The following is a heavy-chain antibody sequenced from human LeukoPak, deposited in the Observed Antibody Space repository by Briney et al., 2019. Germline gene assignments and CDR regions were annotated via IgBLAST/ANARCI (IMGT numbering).Heavy chain of an antibody. CDR3: ARESPPYSSIYYFDY. CDR2: IKQDGSEK. J-gene: IGHJ4*02. D-gene: IGHD6-13*01. Sequence: GGSLRLSCAASGFTFSSYWMSWVRQAPGKGLEWVANIKQDGSEKYYVDSVKGRFTISRDNAKNSLYLQMNSLRAEDTAVYYCARESPPYSSIYYFDYWGQGTLVTVSS. V-gene: IGHV3-7*01. CDR1: GFTFSSYW.